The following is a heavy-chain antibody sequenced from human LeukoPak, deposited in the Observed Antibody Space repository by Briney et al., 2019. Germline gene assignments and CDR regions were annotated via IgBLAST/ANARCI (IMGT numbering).Heavy chain of an antibody. Sequence: PSETLSLTCTASGGSISSYYWSWIRQPAGKGLEWIGRIYTSGSTNYNPSLKSRVTMSVDTSKNQFSLKLSSVTAADTAVYYCARERHDYVWGSYRLYTDYWGQGTLVTVSS. CDR1: GGSISSYY. J-gene: IGHJ4*02. CDR3: ARERHDYVWGSYRLYTDY. D-gene: IGHD3-16*02. CDR2: IYTSGST. V-gene: IGHV4-4*07.